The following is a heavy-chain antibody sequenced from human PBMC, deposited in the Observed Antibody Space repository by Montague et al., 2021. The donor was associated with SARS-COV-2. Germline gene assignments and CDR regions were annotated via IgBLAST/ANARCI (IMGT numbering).Heavy chain of an antibody. CDR2: MYYTGHT. D-gene: IGHD6-6*01. V-gene: IGHV4-61*01. Sequence: SETLSLTCTVSGASVASGNFYWSWIRQPPGKGLEWIGYMYYTGHTNYNLSLESRVTMPVDPSENQLSLTLTSVTAADTAVYYCARSRANVPSRPGFDYWGQGALVTVSS. J-gene: IGHJ4*02. CDR1: GASVASGNFY. CDR3: ARSRANVPSRPGFDY.